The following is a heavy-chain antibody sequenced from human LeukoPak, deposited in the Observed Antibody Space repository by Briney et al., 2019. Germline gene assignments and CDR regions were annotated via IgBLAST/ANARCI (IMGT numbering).Heavy chain of an antibody. J-gene: IGHJ6*03. Sequence: ASVKVSCKASGYTFTSYDINWVRQATGQGLEWMGWMNPNSGNTGYAQKFQGRVTITADESTSTAYMELSSLRSEDTAVYYCAIYSGYDYYYYYMDVWGKGTTVTVSS. CDR1: GYTFTSYD. CDR3: AIYSGYDYYYYYMDV. CDR2: MNPNSGNT. V-gene: IGHV1-8*01. D-gene: IGHD5-12*01.